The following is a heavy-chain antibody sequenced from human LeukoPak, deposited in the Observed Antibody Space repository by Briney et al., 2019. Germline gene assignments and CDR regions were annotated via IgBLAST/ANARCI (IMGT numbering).Heavy chain of an antibody. CDR3: ARERVVPAAIPGIWFDP. J-gene: IGHJ5*02. CDR2: IYYSGST. D-gene: IGHD2-2*02. V-gene: IGHV4-59*01. CDR1: GGSISSYY. Sequence: PSGTLSLTCTVSGGSISSYYWSWIRQPPGKGLEWIGYIYYSGSTNYNPSLKSRVTISVDTSKNQFSLKLSSVTAADTAVYYCARERVVPAAIPGIWFDPWGQGTLVTVSS.